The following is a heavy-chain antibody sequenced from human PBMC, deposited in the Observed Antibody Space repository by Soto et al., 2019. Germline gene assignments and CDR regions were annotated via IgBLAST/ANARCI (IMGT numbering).Heavy chain of an antibody. CDR3: ARKSGRDCHSGGGCFSLDV. CDR1: GETLNSNP. Sequence: QVQLVQSGAEVKKPGSSLKVSCKVFGETLNSNPIGWVRQAPGQGLEWVGGMVPLSDRTNYAQELQGRVTVTADGSTSTVYIELSNLKSDDTAVYYCARKSGRDCHSGGGCFSLDVWGQGSLITVSS. D-gene: IGHD2-15*01. J-gene: IGHJ4*02. V-gene: IGHV1-69*01. CDR2: MVPLSDRT.